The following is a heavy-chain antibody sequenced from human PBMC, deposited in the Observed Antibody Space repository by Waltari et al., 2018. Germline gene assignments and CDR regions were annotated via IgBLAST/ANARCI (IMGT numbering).Heavy chain of an antibody. J-gene: IGHJ4*02. D-gene: IGHD6-13*01. V-gene: IGHV1-3*04. Sequence: QVQLVQSGAEVKKPGASVKVSCLTSGYTCPSHGMHWVRRAPGQRPEWMGWINTGNGDTRYSQKFQIRVTFTRDTSASTVSVELSSLTSEDTAVYYCARGVHSTAWIVDYWGQGTLVTVSS. CDR2: INTGNGDT. CDR3: ARGVHSTAWIVDY. CDR1: GYTCPSHG.